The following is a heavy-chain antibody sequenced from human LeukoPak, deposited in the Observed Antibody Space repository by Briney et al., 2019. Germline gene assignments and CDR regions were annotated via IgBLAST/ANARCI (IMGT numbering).Heavy chain of an antibody. CDR3: AKDYSGSSSWIDY. V-gene: IGHV3-30*18. D-gene: IGHD6-13*01. Sequence: SCKASGYTFTSYYMHWVRQAPGKGLEWVAVISYDGSNKYYADSVKGRFTISRDNSKNTLYLQMNSLRAEDTAVYYCAKDYSGSSSWIDYWGQGTLVTVSS. CDR1: GYTFTSYY. J-gene: IGHJ4*02. CDR2: ISYDGSNK.